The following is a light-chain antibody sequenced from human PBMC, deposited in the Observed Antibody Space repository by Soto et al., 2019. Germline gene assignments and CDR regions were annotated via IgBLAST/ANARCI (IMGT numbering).Light chain of an antibody. V-gene: IGKV1-5*01. CDR2: AAS. CDR3: QQNYSITIT. Sequence: DIQMTQSPSTLSGSVGDRVTITCRASQTISSWLAWYQQKPGKAPKLLIYAASTLQSGVPSRFSGSGSGTDFTLKLHGLHPEAFENYYCQQNYSITITFGQGPRLELK. CDR1: QTISSW. J-gene: IGKJ5*01.